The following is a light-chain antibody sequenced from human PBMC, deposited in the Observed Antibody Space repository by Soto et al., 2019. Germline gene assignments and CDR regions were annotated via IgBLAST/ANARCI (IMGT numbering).Light chain of an antibody. CDR3: QSYDNSLSGFYV. V-gene: IGLV1-40*01. CDR1: SSNIGANSD. J-gene: IGLJ1*01. CDR2: GNT. Sequence: QSALTQPPSVSGAPGQRVTISCTGSSSNIGANSDVHWYQQLTGAAPKLLIYGNTNRPSGVSDRFSASKSGTSASLAITGLQAEDGADYYCQSYDNSLSGFYVFGTGTKVTVL.